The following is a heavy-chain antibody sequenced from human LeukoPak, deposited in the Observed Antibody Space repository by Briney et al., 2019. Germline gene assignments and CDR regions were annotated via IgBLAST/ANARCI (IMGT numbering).Heavy chain of an antibody. V-gene: IGHV1-2*02. D-gene: IGHD5-18*01. Sequence: GASVKVSCKASGYTFTGYYMHWVRQAPGQGLEWMGWINPNSGGTNYAQKFQGRVTMTRDTSISTAYMELSRLRSDDTAVYYCARVGGYGQPYYFDYWGQGTLVTVSS. CDR1: GYTFTGYY. CDR2: INPNSGGT. CDR3: ARVGGYGQPYYFDY. J-gene: IGHJ4*02.